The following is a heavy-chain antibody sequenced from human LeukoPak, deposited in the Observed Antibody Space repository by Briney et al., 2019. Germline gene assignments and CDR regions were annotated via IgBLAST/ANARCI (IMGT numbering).Heavy chain of an antibody. CDR2: ISSGSITK. J-gene: IGHJ6*03. CDR1: GFTFSSYS. D-gene: IGHD4-17*01. V-gene: IGHV3-48*01. CDR3: ARDFYGDVLSGYYYYMDV. Sequence: GGSLRLSCEASGFTFSSYSMNWVRQAPGKGLEWISYISSGSITKYYADSVKGRFTISRDNAKRSLYLHMNSLRAEDTAVYYCARDFYGDVLSGYYYYMDVWGKGTTVTVSS.